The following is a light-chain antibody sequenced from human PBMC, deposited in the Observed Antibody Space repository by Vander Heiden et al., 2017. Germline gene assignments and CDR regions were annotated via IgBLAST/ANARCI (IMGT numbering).Light chain of an antibody. V-gene: IGKV3-11*01. J-gene: IGKJ2*01. CDR2: DAS. CDR3: QQRNSWPRT. Sequence: EIVLTQSPATLSLSPGERATLSCRASQSISADLAWYQQKPGQAPRLLIYDASNRATGIPAMFSGSGSGTDFTLTISNLEPEDFAVYYCQQRNSWPRTFGQGTKVEI. CDR1: QSISAD.